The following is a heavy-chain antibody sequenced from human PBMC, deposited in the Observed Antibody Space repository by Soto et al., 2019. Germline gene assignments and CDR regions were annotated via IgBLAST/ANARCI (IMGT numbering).Heavy chain of an antibody. CDR2: IIPILGIA. J-gene: IGHJ6*03. V-gene: IGHV1-69*02. D-gene: IGHD3-10*01. Sequence: GASVKVSCKASGGTFSSYTISWVRQAPGQGLEWMGRIIPILGIANYAQKFQGRVTITADKSTSTAYMELSSLRSEDTAVYYCARSMVRGGPYYYYMDVWGKGTTVTVSS. CDR3: ARSMVRGGPYYYYMDV. CDR1: GGTFSSYT.